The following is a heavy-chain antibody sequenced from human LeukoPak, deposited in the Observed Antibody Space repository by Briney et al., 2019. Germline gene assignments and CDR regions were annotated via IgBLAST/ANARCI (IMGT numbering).Heavy chain of an antibody. J-gene: IGHJ4*02. Sequence: PSETLSLTCTVSGRSISSYYWSSIRQPAGQGLEWIVRIYTSGSNNYNPSLKSGVTMSVDTPKNQFSLKLSSVTAADTAVYYCARRKSGSYHFDYWGQGTLVTVSS. D-gene: IGHD1-26*01. CDR3: ARRKSGSYHFDY. CDR1: GRSISSYY. CDR2: IYTSGSN. V-gene: IGHV4-4*07.